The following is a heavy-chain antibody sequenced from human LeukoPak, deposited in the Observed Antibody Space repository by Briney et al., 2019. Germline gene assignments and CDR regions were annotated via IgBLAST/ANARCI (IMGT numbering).Heavy chain of an antibody. D-gene: IGHD6-13*01. J-gene: IGHJ3*02. CDR1: GYTFTGYY. V-gene: IGHV1-2*02. CDR2: INPNSGGT. CDR3: ARPIAGSSSWYVEAFAI. Sequence: ASVKVSCKASGYTFTGYYMHWVRQAPGQGLEWMGWINPNSGGTNYAQKVQGRVTMTRDTSVSTAYMELSRLRSDDTAVYYCARPIAGSSSWYVEAFAIWGQGTMVTVSS.